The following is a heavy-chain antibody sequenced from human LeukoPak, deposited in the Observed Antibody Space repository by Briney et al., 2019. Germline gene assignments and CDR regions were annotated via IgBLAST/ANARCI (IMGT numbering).Heavy chain of an antibody. D-gene: IGHD3-10*01. J-gene: IGHJ4*02. CDR1: GFTFSSYW. V-gene: IGHV3-33*08. CDR2: IWYDGSKT. Sequence: GGSLRLSCAASGFTFSSYWMHWVRQAPGKGLEWVAVIWYDGSKTYYVDSVKGRFTISRDNSKNTLYLQMNSLRAEDTAVYYCARGWAMVRGVPFDYWGQGTLVTVSS. CDR3: ARGWAMVRGVPFDY.